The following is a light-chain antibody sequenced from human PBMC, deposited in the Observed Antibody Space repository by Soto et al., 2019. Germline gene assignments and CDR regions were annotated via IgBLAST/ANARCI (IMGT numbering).Light chain of an antibody. CDR1: QDINRW. J-gene: IGKJ4*01. CDR2: TTS. Sequence: DIQMTQSPSSVSASVGVRVTITCRASQDINRWLVWYQQRPGKAPKLLIYTTSSLQSGVPSRFSGSGSGTDFTLTISSLHPEDFATYYCQQANSCPLTFGGGTKVEIK. CDR3: QQANSCPLT. V-gene: IGKV1-12*01.